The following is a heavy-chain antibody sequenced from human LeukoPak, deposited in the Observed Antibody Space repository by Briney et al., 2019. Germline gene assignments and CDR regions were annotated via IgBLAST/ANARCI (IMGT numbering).Heavy chain of an antibody. Sequence: GGSLRLSCATYGFSFSFYGMQWVRQAPGKGLEWVAVIWNDGSQKYYGDSVKGRFTISKDNSRKTVNLQMDSLRAEDTAIYYCTRWGAGGLTLDYWGQGVLVTVSS. D-gene: IGHD3-16*01. CDR3: TRWGAGGLTLDY. CDR1: GFSFSFYG. J-gene: IGHJ4*02. CDR2: IWNDGSQK. V-gene: IGHV3-33*01.